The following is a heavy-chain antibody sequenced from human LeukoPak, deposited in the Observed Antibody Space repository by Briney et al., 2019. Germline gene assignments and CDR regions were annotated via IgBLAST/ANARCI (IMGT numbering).Heavy chain of an antibody. CDR1: GFTFSSYG. CDR3: AVGPANYGMDV. CDR2: IWSDGSNK. V-gene: IGHV3-33*01. Sequence: GGSLRLSCAASGFTFSSYGMHWVRQAPGKGLEWVAAIWSDGSNKYYADSVKGRFTISRDNSKNTLYLQVDSLRAEDTAVYYCAVGPANYGMDVWGQGTTVTVSS. D-gene: IGHD2-2*01. J-gene: IGHJ6*02.